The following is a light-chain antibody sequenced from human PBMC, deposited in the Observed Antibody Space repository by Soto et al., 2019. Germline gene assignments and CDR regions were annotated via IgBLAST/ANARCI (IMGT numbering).Light chain of an antibody. J-gene: IGLJ1*01. CDR3: QTWGTGIQV. V-gene: IGLV4-69*01. CDR2: LNSDGSH. CDR1: SEHSNYA. Sequence: QPVLTQSPSASASLGASVKVTCTLSSEHSNYAIAWHQQQPEKGPRYLMKLNSDGSHSKGDGIPDRFSGSSSGAERYLTICSLQSEDEADYYCQTWGTGIQVFGAGTKLTVL.